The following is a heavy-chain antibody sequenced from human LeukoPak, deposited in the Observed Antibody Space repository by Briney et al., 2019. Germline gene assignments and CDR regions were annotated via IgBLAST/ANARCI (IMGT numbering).Heavy chain of an antibody. J-gene: IGHJ4*02. CDR1: GFTFSSHS. Sequence: GGSLRLSCAASGFTFSSHSMNWVRQAPGKGLEWVSSISGNTIYIYYADSVKGRFTISRDNAKNSLYLQVDSLRVEDTAVYYCARVPTIVGAIFFDYWGQGTLVTVSS. CDR3: ARVPTIVGAIFFDY. CDR2: ISGNTIYI. V-gene: IGHV3-21*04. D-gene: IGHD3-16*01.